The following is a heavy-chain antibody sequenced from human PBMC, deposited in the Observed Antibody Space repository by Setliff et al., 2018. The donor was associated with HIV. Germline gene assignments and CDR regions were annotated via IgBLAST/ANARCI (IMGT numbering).Heavy chain of an antibody. CDR3: TTIVGFCSSTRCYSDY. V-gene: IGHV3-30*03. Sequence: GGSLRLSCAASGFTLIDHWMHWVRQVPGKGLEWVTFISYDGSNKYYADSVKGRFTISRDNSKTTLYLQMNSLKTEDTAVYYCTTIVGFCSSTRCYSDYWGQGTLVTVSS. J-gene: IGHJ4*02. CDR2: ISYDGSNK. CDR1: GFTLIDHW. D-gene: IGHD2-2*01.